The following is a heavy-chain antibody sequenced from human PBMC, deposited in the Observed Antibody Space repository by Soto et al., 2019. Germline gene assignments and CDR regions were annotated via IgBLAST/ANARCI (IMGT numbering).Heavy chain of an antibody. CDR3: SIAASGCELDI. Sequence: QVQLQESFPGLVMPSQTLSLTCTVSGGSISSGGYYWSWIRQHPWKGLELIGYIYYSGSTYYNPSLQIRVTIAIDTSNNQFSLKLSYVTAAYTAVYYWSIAASGCELDILGQGPMVTVSS. J-gene: IGHJ3*02. CDR2: IYYSGST. D-gene: IGHD5-12*01. CDR1: GGSISSGGYY. V-gene: IGHV4-31*03.